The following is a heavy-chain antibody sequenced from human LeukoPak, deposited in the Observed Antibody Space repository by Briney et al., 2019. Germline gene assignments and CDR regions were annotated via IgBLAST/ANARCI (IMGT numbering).Heavy chain of an antibody. V-gene: IGHV5-51*01. Sequence: GESLQISCNTSGYRFTNYWIGWVRQMPGKGLEWMGIIYPGDSDTRYSPSFQGQVTISADKSISTAYLQWSSLKASDTAMYYCARHRGPHVPMSYYYYMDVWGKGTTVTVSS. D-gene: IGHD3-10*01. CDR3: ARHRGPHVPMSYYYYMDV. CDR1: GYRFTNYW. CDR2: IYPGDSDT. J-gene: IGHJ6*03.